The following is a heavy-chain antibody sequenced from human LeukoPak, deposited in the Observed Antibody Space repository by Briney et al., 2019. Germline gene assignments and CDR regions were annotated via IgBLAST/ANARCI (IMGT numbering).Heavy chain of an antibody. Sequence: GGSLRLSCEASGLTVSSNHMSWVRQAPGKGLEWVSVFYSGGSTYYADSVKGRFTISRDNSKNTLYLQMNSLRAEDTAVYYCASAQKRILYLDYWGQGTLVTVSS. CDR3: ASAQKRILYLDY. D-gene: IGHD2-15*01. J-gene: IGHJ4*02. CDR2: FYSGGST. V-gene: IGHV3-53*01. CDR1: GLTVSSNH.